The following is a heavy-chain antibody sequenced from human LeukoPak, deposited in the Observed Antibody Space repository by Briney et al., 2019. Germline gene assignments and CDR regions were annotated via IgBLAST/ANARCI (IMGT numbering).Heavy chain of an antibody. CDR1: SGSISSSSYY. D-gene: IGHD6-13*01. J-gene: IGHJ4*02. Sequence: SETLSLTCTVSSGSISSSSYYWGWIRQPPGKGLEWIGRIDYSGGTYYNPSLKSRVTISVDTSKNQFSLKLSPVTAADTAVYYCARGSSGGGAWYYWGQGTLVTVSS. V-gene: IGHV4-39*02. CDR2: IDYSGGT. CDR3: ARGSSGGGAWYY.